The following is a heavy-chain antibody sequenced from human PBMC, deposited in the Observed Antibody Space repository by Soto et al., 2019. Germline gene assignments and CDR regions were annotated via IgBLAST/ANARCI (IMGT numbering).Heavy chain of an antibody. V-gene: IGHV3-74*01. CDR3: ARRRGSSGWKTNFDY. D-gene: IGHD6-19*01. Sequence: EVQLVESGGGLVQPGGSLRLSCAASGFTFSSYWMHWVRQAPGKGLVGVSRINSDGSSTTYADSVKGRFTISRDNAKNTLYLQMNSLRAEDTAVYYCARRRGSSGWKTNFDYWGQGTLVTVSS. CDR2: INSDGSST. CDR1: GFTFSSYW. J-gene: IGHJ4*02.